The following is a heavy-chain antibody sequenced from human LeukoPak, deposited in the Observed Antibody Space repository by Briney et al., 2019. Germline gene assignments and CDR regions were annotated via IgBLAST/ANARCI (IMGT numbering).Heavy chain of an antibody. D-gene: IGHD5-18*01. CDR3: AREITAMAYYYYYGMDV. CDR2: ISGSGGST. V-gene: IGHV3-23*01. J-gene: IGHJ6*02. Sequence: GGSLRLSCAASGFTFSSYAMSWVRQAPGKGLEWVSAISGSGGSTYYADSVKGRFTISRDNSKNTLYLQMNSLRAEDTAVYYCAREITAMAYYYYYGMDVWGQGTTVTVSS. CDR1: GFTFSSYA.